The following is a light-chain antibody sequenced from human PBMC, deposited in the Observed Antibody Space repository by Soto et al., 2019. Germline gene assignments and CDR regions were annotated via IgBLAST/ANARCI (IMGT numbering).Light chain of an antibody. CDR1: QSISSN. V-gene: IGKV3-15*01. CDR3: QQYNNWWT. Sequence: EIVMTQSPATLSVSPGERATLSCRASQSISSNVAWYQQKPGQAPRLLIYGASTRATGIPARFSGSGSGTEFTLTISSLQSKDFAVYYCQQYNNWWTFGQGTKVDIK. J-gene: IGKJ1*01. CDR2: GAS.